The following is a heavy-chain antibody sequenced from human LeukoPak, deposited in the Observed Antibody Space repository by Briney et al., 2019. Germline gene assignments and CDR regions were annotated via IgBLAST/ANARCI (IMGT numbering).Heavy chain of an antibody. V-gene: IGHV1-18*01. CDR2: ISAYNGNT. Sequence: ASVKVSCKASGYIFTSYGISWLRQAPGQGLEWMGWISAYNGNTNYAQKLQGRVTMTTDTSTSTAYMELRSLRSADTAVYYCARDPHGNWFDPWGQGTLVTVSS. CDR1: GYIFTSYG. CDR3: ARDPHGNWFDP. J-gene: IGHJ5*02.